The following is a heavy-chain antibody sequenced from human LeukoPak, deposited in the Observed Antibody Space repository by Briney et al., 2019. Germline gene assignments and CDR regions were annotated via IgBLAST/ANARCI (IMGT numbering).Heavy chain of an antibody. Sequence: GGSLRLSCAASGFTFSSYEMNWVRQAPGRGLEWISYISSSGTIYYADSVKGRFTISRDNAKNSLYLEMYSLRDEDTAVYYCARDQNHYVWGTYRYNPFDYWGQGTLVTVSS. D-gene: IGHD3-16*02. J-gene: IGHJ4*02. V-gene: IGHV3-48*03. CDR2: ISSSGTI. CDR3: ARDQNHYVWGTYRYNPFDY. CDR1: GFTFSSYE.